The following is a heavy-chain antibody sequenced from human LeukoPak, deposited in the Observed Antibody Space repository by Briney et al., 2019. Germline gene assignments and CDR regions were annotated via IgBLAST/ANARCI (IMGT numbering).Heavy chain of an antibody. J-gene: IGHJ4*02. V-gene: IGHV3-49*04. CDR2: IRSKAYGGTI. D-gene: IGHD6-6*01. Sequence: GGSLRLSCTASGFXFGDYAMSWVRQAPGKGLEWVGFIRSKAYGGTIEYAASVKGRFTISRDDSKNIAYLQMNSLKTEDTAVYYCSSSDDYYSSSFFDYWGQGTLVTVSS. CDR1: GFXFGDYA. CDR3: SSSDDYYSSSFFDY.